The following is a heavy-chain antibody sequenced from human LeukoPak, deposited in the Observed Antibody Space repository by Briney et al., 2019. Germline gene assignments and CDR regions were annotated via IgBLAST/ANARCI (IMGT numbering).Heavy chain of an antibody. CDR3: ARDGANYDIYFDY. CDR1: GFTFTNYA. CDR2: TVGSGPDT. Sequence: GGSLRLSCAASGFTFTNYAMSWVRQTPGKGLEWVSATVGSGPDTYHADSVKGRFTVSRDNSKNTLYLQMNSLRAEDTAVYYCARDGANYDIYFDYWGQGTLVTVSS. J-gene: IGHJ4*02. D-gene: IGHD3-9*01. V-gene: IGHV3-23*01.